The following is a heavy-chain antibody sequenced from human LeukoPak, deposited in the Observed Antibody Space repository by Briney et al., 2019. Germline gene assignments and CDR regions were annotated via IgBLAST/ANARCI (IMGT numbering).Heavy chain of an antibody. Sequence: GASVKVSCKASGYTFTSYGISWVRQAPGQGLEWMGWINAGNGSTKYSQKFQGRVTITRDTSASTAYMELSSLRSEDTAVYYCARSKIAVAGALDYYYGMDVWGQGTTVTVSS. CDR3: ARSKIAVAGALDYYYGMDV. J-gene: IGHJ6*02. CDR2: INAGNGST. D-gene: IGHD6-19*01. V-gene: IGHV1-3*01. CDR1: GYTFTSYG.